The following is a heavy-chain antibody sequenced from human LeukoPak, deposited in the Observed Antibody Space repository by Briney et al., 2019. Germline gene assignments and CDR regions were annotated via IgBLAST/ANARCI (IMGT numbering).Heavy chain of an antibody. CDR1: GGTFSSYA. D-gene: IGHD6-19*01. CDR2: IIPILGIA. Sequence: ASVKVSCKASGGTFSSYAISWVRQAPGQGLEWMGRIIPILGIANYAQKFQGRVTITADKSTSTAYMELSSLRSEDTAVYYCARDLNSIAVAGTSDYWGQGTLVTVSS. V-gene: IGHV1-69*04. CDR3: ARDLNSIAVAGTSDY. J-gene: IGHJ4*02.